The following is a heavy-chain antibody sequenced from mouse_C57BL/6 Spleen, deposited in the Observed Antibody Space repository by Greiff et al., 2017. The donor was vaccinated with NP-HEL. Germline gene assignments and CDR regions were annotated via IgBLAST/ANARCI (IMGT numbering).Heavy chain of an antibody. CDR3: ARFNWDGGFAY. D-gene: IGHD4-1*02. CDR2: IRNKANGYTT. Sequence: EVNVVESGGGLVQPGGSLSLSCAASGFTFTDYYMSWVRQPPGKALEWLGFIRNKANGYTTEYSASVKGRFTISRDNCQSILNLQMNALRAEDSATYYCARFNWDGGFAYWGQGTRVTVAA. CDR1: GFTFTDYY. V-gene: IGHV7-3*01. J-gene: IGHJ3*01.